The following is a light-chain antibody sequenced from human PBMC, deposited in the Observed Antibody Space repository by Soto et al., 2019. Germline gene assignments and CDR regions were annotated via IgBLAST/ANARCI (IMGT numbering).Light chain of an antibody. V-gene: IGKV3-20*01. J-gene: IGKJ4*01. CDR1: QSVSSSD. Sequence: VLTQSPGTLSLPPGERATLFCRAGQSVSSSDLAWYQQKPDQAPRLLIYGASSRATGIPDRFSGSGSGTDFPLTISSLEPEDVAVYYCQHYRNSPLTFGGGTKVEIK. CDR3: QHYRNSPLT. CDR2: GAS.